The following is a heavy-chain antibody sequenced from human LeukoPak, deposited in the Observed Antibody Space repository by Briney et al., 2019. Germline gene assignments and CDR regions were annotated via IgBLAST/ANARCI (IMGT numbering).Heavy chain of an antibody. V-gene: IGHV4-34*01. CDR1: GGSFSGYY. J-gene: IGHJ3*02. CDR3: ARDRYCSSTSCYNAFDI. Sequence: PSETLSLTCAVYGGSFSGYYWSWIRQPPGKGLEWIGEINHSGSTNYNPSLKSRVTISVDTSKNQFFLKLSSVTAADTAVYYCARDRYCSSTSCYNAFDIWGQGTMVTVSS. D-gene: IGHD2-2*02. CDR2: INHSGST.